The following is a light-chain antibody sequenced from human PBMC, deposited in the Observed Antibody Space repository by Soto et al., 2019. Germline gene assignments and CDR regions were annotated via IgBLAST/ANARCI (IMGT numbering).Light chain of an antibody. CDR3: AAWDDSLRGVV. Sequence: QSALTQPASVSGSPGQSITISCTGTSSDVGRYNHVSWYQHHPGKAPKLLVYRDNQRPSGVPDRFSGSKSGTSASLAISGLRSDDEADYYCAAWDDSLRGVVFGGGTKLTVL. CDR1: SSDVGRYNH. CDR2: RDN. V-gene: IGLV1-47*01. J-gene: IGLJ2*01.